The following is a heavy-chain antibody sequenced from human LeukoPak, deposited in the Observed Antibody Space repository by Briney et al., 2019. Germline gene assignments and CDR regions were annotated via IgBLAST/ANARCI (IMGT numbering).Heavy chain of an antibody. D-gene: IGHD1-1*01. V-gene: IGHV3-21*01. CDR1: GFTFSSYS. Sequence: GGSLRLSCAASGFTFSSYSMNWVRQAPGKGLEWVSSISSSSSYIYYADSVKGRFTLSRDNAKNSLYLQMNSLRAEDTAVYYSARVRMGTTSGTDYWGQGTLVTVSS. CDR3: ARVRMGTTSGTDY. CDR2: ISSSSSYI. J-gene: IGHJ4*02.